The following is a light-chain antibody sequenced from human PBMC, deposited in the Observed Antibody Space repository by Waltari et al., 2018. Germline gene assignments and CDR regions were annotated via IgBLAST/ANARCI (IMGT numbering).Light chain of an antibody. CDR3: HQYHAWPPGRM. CDR1: QSISSN. Sequence: EIVMTQSPATLSVSLGERATLPCRASQSISSNLAWYQQKPGQAPRLLIFGASTRATGIPTRFSGSGSGTEFTLTISSLQSEDFAIYYCHQYHAWPPGRMFGQGTKVEMK. V-gene: IGKV3-15*01. J-gene: IGKJ1*01. CDR2: GAS.